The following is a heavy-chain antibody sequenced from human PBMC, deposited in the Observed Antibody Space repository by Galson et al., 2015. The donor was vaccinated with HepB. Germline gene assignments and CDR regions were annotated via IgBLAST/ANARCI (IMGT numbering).Heavy chain of an antibody. V-gene: IGHV4-34*01. J-gene: IGHJ3*02. Sequence: SETLSLTCAVYGGSFSGYYWSWIRQPPGKGLEWIGEINHSGSTNYNPSLKSRVTISVDTSKNQFSLKLSSVTAADTAVYYCARGTLYGSADAFDIWGQGTMVTVSS. CDR3: ARGTLYGSADAFDI. CDR2: INHSGST. D-gene: IGHD3-10*01. CDR1: GGSFSGYY.